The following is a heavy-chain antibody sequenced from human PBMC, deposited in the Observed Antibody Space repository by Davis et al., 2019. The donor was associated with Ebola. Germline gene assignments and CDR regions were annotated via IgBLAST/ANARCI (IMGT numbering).Heavy chain of an antibody. CDR1: GFTFTNYA. D-gene: IGHD6-19*01. CDR3: AKGYGSGFLDC. J-gene: IGHJ4*02. Sequence: GESLKISCAASGFTFTNYAMSWVRQAPVKGLEWVSAISDSGSSPYYADSVKGRFTISRDNTNSTLYLQMDSLRAEDTALYYCAKGYGSGFLDCWGQGTLVTVSS. CDR2: ISDSGSSP. V-gene: IGHV3-23*01.